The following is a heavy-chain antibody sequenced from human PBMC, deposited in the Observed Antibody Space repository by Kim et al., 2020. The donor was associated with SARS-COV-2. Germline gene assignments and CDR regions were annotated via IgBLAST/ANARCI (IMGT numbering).Heavy chain of an antibody. CDR1: GFTFDTYA. D-gene: IGHD3-22*01. CDR3: AEVVVMDGYNYYYYYGMDV. CDR2: ISGNGVNK. Sequence: GGSLRLSCVASGFTFDTYAMSWVRQAPGKGLEWVSVISGNGVNKFYADSVRGRFTISRDNSKDTLYLQMNSLRDEDTALYYCAEVVVMDGYNYYYYYGMDVWGPGTTVTVSS. J-gene: IGHJ6*02. V-gene: IGHV3-23*01.